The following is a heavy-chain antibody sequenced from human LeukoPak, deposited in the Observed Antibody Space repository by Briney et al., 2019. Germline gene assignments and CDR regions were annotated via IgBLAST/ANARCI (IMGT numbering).Heavy chain of an antibody. D-gene: IGHD3-9*01. J-gene: IGHJ4*02. CDR3: ARGRLGGHFNWMPSPPDY. V-gene: IGHV3-48*04. CDR1: GITVSSNY. CDR2: ISYNSGTI. Sequence: GGSLRLSCAASGITVSSNYMSWVRQAPGKGLEWLSYISYNSGTISYADSVKGRFTVSRDDAANSLYLQMTSLRVEDTAVYYCARGRLGGHFNWMPSPPDYWGQGTLVTVSS.